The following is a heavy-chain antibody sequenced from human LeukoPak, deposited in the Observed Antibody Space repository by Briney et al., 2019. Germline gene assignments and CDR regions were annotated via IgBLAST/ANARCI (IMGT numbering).Heavy chain of an antibody. CDR2: INPNSGGT. J-gene: IGHJ3*02. CDR3: ARDRIKDYYDSSGPITDAFDI. V-gene: IGHV1-2*02. D-gene: IGHD3-22*01. Sequence: GASVKVSCKASGYTFTHYYMHWVGQAPGQGREWMGWINPNSGGTNYAQKFQGSVTMTRDTSISTAYMELSRLRSDDTAVYYCARDRIKDYYDSSGPITDAFDIWGQGTMVTASS. CDR1: GYTFTHYY.